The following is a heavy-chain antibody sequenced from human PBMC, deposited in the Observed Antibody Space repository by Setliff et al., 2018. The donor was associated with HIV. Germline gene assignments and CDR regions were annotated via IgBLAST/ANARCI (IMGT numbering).Heavy chain of an antibody. CDR2: VNYRGTT. CDR1: GGSISRNNDY. D-gene: IGHD4-17*01. Sequence: KPSETLSLTCTVSGGSISRNNDYWGWIRQPPGKGLEWIGSVNYRGTTYRNPSLKSRLSISVDTSRGQFSLRLSSVTAADTAAYYCARDRDRKDTTYVRFDYWGHGILVTVPQ. V-gene: IGHV4-39*07. CDR3: ARDRDRKDTTYVRFDY. J-gene: IGHJ4*01.